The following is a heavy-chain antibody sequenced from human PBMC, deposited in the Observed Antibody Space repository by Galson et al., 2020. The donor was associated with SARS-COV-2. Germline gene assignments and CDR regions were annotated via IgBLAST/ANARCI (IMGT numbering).Heavy chain of an antibody. CDR3: ARDYWWYFDL. D-gene: IGHD2-8*02. CDR2: IYTSGST. V-gene: IGHV4-61*02. Sequence: SETLSLTCTVSGGSISSGSYYWSWIRQPAGKGLEWIGRIYTSGSTNYNPSLKSRVTISVDTSKNQFSLKLSSVTAADTAVYYCARDYWWYFDLWGRGTLVTVSS. J-gene: IGHJ2*01. CDR1: GGSISSGSYY.